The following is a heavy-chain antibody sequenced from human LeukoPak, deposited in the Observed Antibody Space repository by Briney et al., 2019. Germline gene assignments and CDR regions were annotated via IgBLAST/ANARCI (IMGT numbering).Heavy chain of an antibody. CDR2: INPNSGAT. V-gene: IGHV1-2*02. J-gene: IGHJ5*02. CDR1: GYTFTGHY. CDR3: ATWIRSSGYWGSPEFDP. Sequence: ASVKVSCKASGYTFTGHYMHWVRQAPGQGLQWMGWINPNSGATNYAQRFQGRVTMTRDTSISTVYMELNSLTSDDTAVYYCATWIRSSGYWGSPEFDPWGQGTLVTVSS. D-gene: IGHD3-22*01.